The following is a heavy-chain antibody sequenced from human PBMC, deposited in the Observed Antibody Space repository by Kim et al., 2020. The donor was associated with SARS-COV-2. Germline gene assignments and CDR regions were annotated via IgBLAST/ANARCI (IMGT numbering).Heavy chain of an antibody. CDR3: ARGRGVDY. CDR2: GRQK. V-gene: IGHV3-7*04. J-gene: IGHJ4*02. Sequence: GRQKYYVDSAKGRFTISSDNAKNSVYLQMNNLRGEDTALYYCARGRGVDYWGQGTLVTVSS.